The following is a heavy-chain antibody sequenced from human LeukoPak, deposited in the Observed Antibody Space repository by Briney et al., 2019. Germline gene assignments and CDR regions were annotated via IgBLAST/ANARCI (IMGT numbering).Heavy chain of an antibody. V-gene: IGHV1-46*01. CDR1: GYTFTSYG. CDR2: INPSGGST. CDR3: ARGGDSGSYMDYYYYGMDV. D-gene: IGHD1-26*01. Sequence: ASVKVSCKASGYTFTSYGISWVRQAPGQGLEWMGIINPSGGSTSYAQKFQGRVTMTRDTSTSTVYMELSSLRSEDTAVYYCARGGDSGSYMDYYYYGMDVWGQGTTVTVSS. J-gene: IGHJ6*02.